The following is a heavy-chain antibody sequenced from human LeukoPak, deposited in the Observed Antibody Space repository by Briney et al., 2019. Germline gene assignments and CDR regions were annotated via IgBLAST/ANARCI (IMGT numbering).Heavy chain of an antibody. V-gene: IGHV1-69*01. CDR2: IIPIFGTA. CDR3: ARGPGDYGSGDYSSYHDMDV. D-gene: IGHD3-10*01. Sequence: ASVNVSCKASGGSFCSYAISWVRQAPGQAREWLGGIIPIFGTANYAQKLQGRVPITADESTSTTYMELSSLSSVDTAVYYCARGPGDYGSGDYSSYHDMDVWGKGTTVTISS. CDR1: GGSFCSYA. J-gene: IGHJ6*03.